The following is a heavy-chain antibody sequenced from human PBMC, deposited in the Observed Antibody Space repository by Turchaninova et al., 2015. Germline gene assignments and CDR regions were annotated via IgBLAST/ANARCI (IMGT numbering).Heavy chain of an antibody. D-gene: IGHD5/OR15-5a*01. CDR3: ARFSVSYYFEH. J-gene: IGHJ4*02. CDR2: IYHSGGA. Sequence: QLQLQESGQGLEKPPGTLSLTCPGSGRSMTRSGYYWARVRRPPGKGLEWIGIIYHSGGAYYNPSLKSRVTISVDTSKNHVSLRLSSVTAADTAFYFCARFSVSYYFEHWGQGTLVTVSS. V-gene: IGHV4-39*02. CDR1: GRSMTRSGYY.